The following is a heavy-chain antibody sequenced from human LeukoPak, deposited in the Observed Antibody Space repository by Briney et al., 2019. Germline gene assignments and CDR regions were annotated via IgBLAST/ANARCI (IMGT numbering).Heavy chain of an antibody. CDR1: GGFFSGYY. D-gene: IGHD6-13*01. Sequence: SETLSLTCAVYGGFFSGYYWSWIRQPPGKGLEWIGEINHSGSTNYNPSLKSRVTISVDTSKNQFSLKLSSVTAADTAVYYCARHIAAAGRVTDVRYFDYWGQGTLVTVSS. CDR3: ARHIAAAGRVTDVRYFDY. CDR2: INHSGST. V-gene: IGHV4-34*01. J-gene: IGHJ4*02.